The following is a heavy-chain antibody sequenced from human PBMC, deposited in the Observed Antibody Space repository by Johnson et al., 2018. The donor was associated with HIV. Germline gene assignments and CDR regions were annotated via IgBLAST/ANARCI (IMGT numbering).Heavy chain of an antibody. V-gene: IGHV3-20*04. CDR2: ITWDGGNT. CDR1: GFTFGDYA. Sequence: VYLVESGGGVVQPGGSLRLSCAASGFTFGDYAMRWVRQAPGKGLEWVAGITWDGGNTGYADSVKGRFTISRDNSKNSLYLQRNSLRAEDTAVYYCAREAEDAFDIWGQGTMVTVSS. CDR3: AREAEDAFDI. J-gene: IGHJ3*02.